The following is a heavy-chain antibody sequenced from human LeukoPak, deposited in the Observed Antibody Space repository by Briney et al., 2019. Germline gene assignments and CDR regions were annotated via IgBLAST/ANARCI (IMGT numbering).Heavy chain of an antibody. Sequence: GESLKISCKGSGYSFTTYWIGWVRQMPGKGLEWMGIIYPGDSDTRYSPSFQGQVTISADKSISTAFLQWSSLKASDTAMYYCARRRDLYSGSYYPFDYWGQGTLVTVSS. CDR1: GYSFTTYW. D-gene: IGHD1-26*01. V-gene: IGHV5-51*01. CDR3: ARRRDLYSGSYYPFDY. J-gene: IGHJ4*02. CDR2: IYPGDSDT.